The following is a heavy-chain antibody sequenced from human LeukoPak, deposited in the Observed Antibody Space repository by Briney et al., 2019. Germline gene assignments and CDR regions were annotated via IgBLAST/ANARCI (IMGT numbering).Heavy chain of an antibody. V-gene: IGHV4-59*12. CDR3: ARCHPRDCSSASCYTTTTWYFDL. CDR1: GGSISSYY. CDR2: IYYSGNT. Sequence: PSETLSLTCTVSGGSISSYYWSWIRQPPGKGLEWIGYIYYSGNTNYNPSLKSRVAISVDTSKNQFSLKLSSVTAADTAVYYCARCHPRDCSSASCYTTTTWYFDLWGRGTLVTVSS. D-gene: IGHD2-2*02. J-gene: IGHJ2*01.